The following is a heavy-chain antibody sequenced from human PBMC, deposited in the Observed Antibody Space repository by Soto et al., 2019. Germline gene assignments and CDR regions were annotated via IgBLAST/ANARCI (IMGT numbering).Heavy chain of an antibody. CDR3: ARAAYSMAVAGTAPYFDY. CDR2: ISSSSSYT. J-gene: IGHJ4*02. Sequence: QVQLVESGGGLVKPGGSLRLSCAASGFTFSDYYMSWIRQAPGKGLEWVSYISSSSSYTNYADSVKGRFTISRDNAKNSLYLQMNSLRAEDTAVYYCARAAYSMAVAGTAPYFDYWGQGTLVTVSS. D-gene: IGHD6-19*01. CDR1: GFTFSDYY. V-gene: IGHV3-11*05.